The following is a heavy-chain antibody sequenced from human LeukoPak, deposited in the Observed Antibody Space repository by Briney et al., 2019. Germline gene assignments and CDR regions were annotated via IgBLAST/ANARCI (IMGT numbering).Heavy chain of an antibody. D-gene: IGHD6-6*01. CDR3: ARAPQYSSSRYYFDY. CDR1: GGSISSYY. V-gene: IGHV4-59*08. J-gene: IGHJ4*02. CDR2: IYYSGST. Sequence: SETLSLTCTVSGGSISSYYWSWIRQPPGKGLEWIGYIYYSGSTNYNPSLKSRVTISVDTSKNQFSLKLSSVTAADTAVYYCARAPQYSSSRYYFDYWGQGTLVTVSS.